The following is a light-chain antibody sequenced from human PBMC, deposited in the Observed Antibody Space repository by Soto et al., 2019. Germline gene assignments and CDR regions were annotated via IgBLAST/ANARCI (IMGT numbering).Light chain of an antibody. CDR1: QSVGGTF. J-gene: IGKJ5*01. CDR3: QQANSFPLT. CDR2: GAS. Sequence: EIVLKQSLGTLSLSTGEGATLSCRASQSVGGTFLAWYQQKGGQAPRLLIHGASNRATGIPDRFSGSGSGTEFTLTISSLQSEDFATYYCQQANSFPLTFGQRTRLE. V-gene: IGKV3-20*01.